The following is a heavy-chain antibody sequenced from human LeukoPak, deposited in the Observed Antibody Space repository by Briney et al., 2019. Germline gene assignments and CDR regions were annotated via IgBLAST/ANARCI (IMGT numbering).Heavy chain of an antibody. D-gene: IGHD2-2*01. V-gene: IGHV4-4*07. J-gene: IGHJ5*02. CDR3: GRSLRYCSGTSCQSWFDP. Sequence: WETLSLTCTVSGGTIRRFYWSWLRQPAGKGLEWIGRIYTSETSSYNPSLKSRVTMSVATSKNQFSPKLSSVSAADTAVYYYGRSLRYCSGTSCQSWFDPWGQGTLVTVSS. CDR1: GGTIRRFY. CDR2: IYTSETS.